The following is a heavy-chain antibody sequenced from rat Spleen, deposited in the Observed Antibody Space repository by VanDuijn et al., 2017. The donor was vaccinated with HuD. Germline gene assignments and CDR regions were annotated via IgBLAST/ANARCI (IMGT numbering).Heavy chain of an antibody. CDR1: GYSITSNY. CDR2: INSAGST. CDR3: ARGPYSSAYFAY. D-gene: IGHD1-2*01. V-gene: IGHV3-3*01. Sequence: EVQLQESGPGLVKPSQSLSLTCSVTGYSITSNYWAWIRKFPGNKLEWMGYINSAGSTNYNPPLKSRISITRDTSKNQFFLQVTSVTNEDTATYYCARGPYSSAYFAYWGQGTLVTVSS. J-gene: IGHJ3*01.